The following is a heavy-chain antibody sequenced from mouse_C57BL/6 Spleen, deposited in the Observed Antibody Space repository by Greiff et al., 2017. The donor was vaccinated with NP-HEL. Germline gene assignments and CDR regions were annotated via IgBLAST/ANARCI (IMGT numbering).Heavy chain of an antibody. J-gene: IGHJ2*01. CDR3: TTRDGNYVGY. Sequence: VQLQQSGAELVRPGASVKLSCIASGFNIKDDYMHWVKQRPEQGLEWIGWIDPENGDTEYASKFQGKATITADTSSNTAYLQLSSLTSEDTAVYYCTTRDGNYVGYWGQGTTLTVSS. CDR1: GFNIKDDY. D-gene: IGHD2-1*01. V-gene: IGHV14-4*01. CDR2: IDPENGDT.